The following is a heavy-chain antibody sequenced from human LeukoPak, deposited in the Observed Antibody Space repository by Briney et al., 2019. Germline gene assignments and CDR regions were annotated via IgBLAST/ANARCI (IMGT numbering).Heavy chain of an antibody. D-gene: IGHD3-3*01. Sequence: SETLSLTCTVSGGSISSHYWSWIRQPPGKGLEWIGYIYYSGSTNYNPSLKSRVTISVDTSKNQFSLKLSSVTAADTAVYYCARAYYDFWSGTLNWFDPWGQGTLVTVSP. V-gene: IGHV4-59*11. CDR3: ARAYYDFWSGTLNWFDP. J-gene: IGHJ5*02. CDR2: IYYSGST. CDR1: GGSISSHY.